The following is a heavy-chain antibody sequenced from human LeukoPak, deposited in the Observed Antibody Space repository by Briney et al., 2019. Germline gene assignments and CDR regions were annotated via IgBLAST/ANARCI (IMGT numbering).Heavy chain of an antibody. V-gene: IGHV4-39*01. Sequence: PSETLSLTCTVSGGSINTANYYWGWLRQPPGKGLEWIGSIYYSETTYDNPSLKSRVTISIETSKNHFSLRLSSVTASDTAVYYCARQRADYYYYYVDVWGEGTTVAVS. J-gene: IGHJ6*03. CDR3: ARQRADYYYYYVDV. CDR1: GGSINTANYY. CDR2: IYYSETT.